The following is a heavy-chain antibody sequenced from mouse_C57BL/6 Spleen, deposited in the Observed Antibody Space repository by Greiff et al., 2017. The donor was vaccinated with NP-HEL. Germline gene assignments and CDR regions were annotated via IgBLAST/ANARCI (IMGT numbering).Heavy chain of an antibody. V-gene: IGHV1-26*01. Sequence: EVQLQQSGPELVKPGASVKISCKASGYTFTDYYMNWVKQSHGKSLEWIGDINPNNGGTSYNQKFKGKATLTVDKSSSTAYMELRSLTSEDSAVYYCARPLTVNYWGQGTTLTVSS. CDR2: INPNNGGT. D-gene: IGHD4-1*01. CDR3: ARPLTVNY. J-gene: IGHJ2*01. CDR1: GYTFTDYY.